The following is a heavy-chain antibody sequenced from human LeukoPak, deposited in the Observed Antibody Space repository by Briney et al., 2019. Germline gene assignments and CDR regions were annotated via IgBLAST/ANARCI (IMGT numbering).Heavy chain of an antibody. CDR2: ISYDGSNK. D-gene: IGHD6-13*01. V-gene: IGHV3-30*18. CDR3: AKDQVYSSSWLRYYYYGMDV. Sequence: GSLRLSCAASGFTFSSYGMHWVRQAPGKGLEWVAVISYDGSNKYYADSVKGRFTISRDNSKNTLYLQMNSLRAEDTAVYYCAKDQVYSSSWLRYYYYGMDVWGQGTTVTVSS. J-gene: IGHJ6*02. CDR1: GFTFSSYG.